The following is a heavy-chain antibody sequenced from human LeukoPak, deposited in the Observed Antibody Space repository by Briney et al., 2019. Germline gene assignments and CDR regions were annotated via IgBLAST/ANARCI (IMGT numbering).Heavy chain of an antibody. Sequence: SETLSLTCTVSGYFITSSSAYYWGWIRQPPGKGLEWIGSIYHTGTTYYNPSLKSRVTISVDTSKNQFSLKLRSVTAADTAVYYCARDLVGIVGASDYWGRGTLVTVSS. J-gene: IGHJ4*02. CDR3: ARDLVGIVGASDY. CDR1: GYFITSSSAYY. CDR2: IYHTGTT. V-gene: IGHV4-38-2*02. D-gene: IGHD1-26*01.